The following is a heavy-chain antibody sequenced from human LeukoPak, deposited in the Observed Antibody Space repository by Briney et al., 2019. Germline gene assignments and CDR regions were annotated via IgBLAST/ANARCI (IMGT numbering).Heavy chain of an antibody. J-gene: IGHJ4*02. D-gene: IGHD3-10*01. CDR3: AKDPFEEYYFDY. CDR2: IRYDGSNK. Sequence: SGGSLRLSCAASGFTFSSYGMHWVRQAPGKGLEWVAFIRYDGSNKYYADSVKGRFTISRDNSKNTLYLQMHSLRAEDTAVYYCAKDPFEEYYFDYWGQGTLVTVSS. V-gene: IGHV3-30*02. CDR1: GFTFSSYG.